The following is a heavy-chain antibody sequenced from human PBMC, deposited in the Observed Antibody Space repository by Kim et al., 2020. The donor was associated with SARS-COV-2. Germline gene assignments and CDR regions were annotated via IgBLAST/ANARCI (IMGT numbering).Heavy chain of an antibody. J-gene: IGHJ6*02. CDR3: ARRGNHYGMDV. CDR2: IYYSGST. CDR1: GGSISSYF. Sequence: SETLSLTCTVSGGSISSYFWSWIRQPPGKGLEWIGYIYYSGSTNYNPSLKSRVTISVDTSKNQFSLKLRSVTAADTAVYYCARRGNHYGMDVWGQGTTVT. D-gene: IGHD3-10*01. V-gene: IGHV4-59*01.